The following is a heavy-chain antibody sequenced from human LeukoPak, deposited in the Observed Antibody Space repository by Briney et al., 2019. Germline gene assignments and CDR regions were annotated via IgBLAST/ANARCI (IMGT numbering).Heavy chain of an antibody. D-gene: IGHD6-13*01. J-gene: IGHJ5*02. CDR2: IYYSGST. CDR1: GGSISSYY. V-gene: IGHV4-59*08. CDR3: ARQSSSSWGGWFDP. Sequence: PSETLSLTCTVSGGSISSYYWSWIRQPPGKGLEWIGYIYYSGSTNYNPSLKSRVTTSVDTSKNQFSLKLSSVTAADTAVYYCARQSSSSWGGWFDPWGQGTLVTVSS.